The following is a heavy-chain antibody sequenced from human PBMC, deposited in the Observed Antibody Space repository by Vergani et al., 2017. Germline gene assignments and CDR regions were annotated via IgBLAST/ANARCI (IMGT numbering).Heavy chain of an antibody. D-gene: IGHD1-14*01. CDR3: ARDLRLLYNRFDP. V-gene: IGHV3-33*01. J-gene: IGHJ5*02. CDR1: GFTFNQYG. CDR2: TWCDGNNK. Sequence: QVQLVESGGGVVQPGRSLRLSCAASGFTFNQYGMHWVRQAPGKGLAWVAVTWCDGNNKQYADSVKGRFTISRDNSKSTMYLQMNSLRDEDTGVYYCARDLRLLYNRFDPWGQGTLVTVSS.